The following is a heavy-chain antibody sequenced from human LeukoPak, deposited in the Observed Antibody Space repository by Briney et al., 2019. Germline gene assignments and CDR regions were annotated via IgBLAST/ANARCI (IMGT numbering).Heavy chain of an antibody. CDR3: ARASEMATINY. CDR1: GGTFSSYA. Sequence: SVTVSCKASGGTFSSYAISWVRQAPGQGLEWMGRIIPILGIANYAQKFQGRVTITADKSTSTAYMELSSLRSEDTAVYYCARASEMATINYWGQGTLVTVSS. J-gene: IGHJ4*02. D-gene: IGHD5-12*01. CDR2: IIPILGIA. V-gene: IGHV1-69*04.